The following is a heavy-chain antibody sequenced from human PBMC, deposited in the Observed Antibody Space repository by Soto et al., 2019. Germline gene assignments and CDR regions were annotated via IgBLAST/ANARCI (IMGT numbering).Heavy chain of an antibody. CDR3: AKSSTGNYYYYYYMDV. CDR1: GFTFSSYA. V-gene: IGHV3-23*01. Sequence: VQLLESGGGLVQPGGSLRLSCAASGFTFSSYAMSWVRQAPGKGLEWVSAISGSGGSTYYADSVKGRFTISRDNSKNTLYLQMNSLRAEDTAVYYCAKSSTGNYYYYYYMDVWGKGTTVTVSS. CDR2: ISGSGGST. J-gene: IGHJ6*03. D-gene: IGHD3-10*01.